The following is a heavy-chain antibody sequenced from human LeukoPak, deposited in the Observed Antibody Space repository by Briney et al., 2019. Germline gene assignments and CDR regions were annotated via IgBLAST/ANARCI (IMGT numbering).Heavy chain of an antibody. D-gene: IGHD6-13*01. CDR2: INPSGGST. Sequence: ASVKVSCKASGYTFTSYYMHWVRQAPGQGLEWMGIINPSGGSTSYAQKFQGRVTMTRDMSTSTVYVELSSLRSEDTAVYYCARDLPRIAEFDYWGQGTLVTVSS. V-gene: IGHV1-46*01. CDR1: GYTFTSYY. J-gene: IGHJ4*02. CDR3: ARDLPRIAEFDY.